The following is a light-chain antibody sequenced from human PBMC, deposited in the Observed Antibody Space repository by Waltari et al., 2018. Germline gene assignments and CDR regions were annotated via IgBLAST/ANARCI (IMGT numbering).Light chain of an antibody. Sequence: EIVLTQSPGTLSLSPGERATLPCRASQSVSSSYLAWYQQKPGQAPRLLIYGASSRDTGIPDRFSGSGSGTDFTLTISRLEPEDFAVYYCQQYGSSPRTFGQGTKLEIK. CDR1: QSVSSSY. CDR2: GAS. CDR3: QQYGSSPRT. J-gene: IGKJ2*01. V-gene: IGKV3-20*01.